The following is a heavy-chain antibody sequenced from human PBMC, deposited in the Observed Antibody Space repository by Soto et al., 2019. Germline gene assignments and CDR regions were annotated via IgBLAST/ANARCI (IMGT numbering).Heavy chain of an antibody. D-gene: IGHD6-6*01. Sequence: SVNVSCKASGGTFSSYTISWVRQAPGQGLEWMGRIIPILGIANYAQKFQGRVTITADKSTSTAYMELSSLRSEDTAVYYCASIAARPDNYYYYMDVWGKGTTVTVSS. CDR3: ASIAARPDNYYYYMDV. CDR2: IIPILGIA. J-gene: IGHJ6*03. V-gene: IGHV1-69*02. CDR1: GGTFSSYT.